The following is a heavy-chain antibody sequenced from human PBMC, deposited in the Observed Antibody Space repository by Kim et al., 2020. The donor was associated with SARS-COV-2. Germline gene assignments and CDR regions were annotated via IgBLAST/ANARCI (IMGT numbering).Heavy chain of an antibody. CDR3: AREGSGVRGVYYFDY. Sequence: GGSLRLSCAASGFTFSSYAMHWVRQAPGKGLEWVAVISYDGSNKYYADSVKGRFTISRDNSKNTLYLQMNSLRAEDTAVYYCAREGSGVRGVYYFDYWGQGTLVTVSS. J-gene: IGHJ4*02. CDR2: ISYDGSNK. CDR1: GFTFSSYA. V-gene: IGHV3-30*04. D-gene: IGHD3-10*01.